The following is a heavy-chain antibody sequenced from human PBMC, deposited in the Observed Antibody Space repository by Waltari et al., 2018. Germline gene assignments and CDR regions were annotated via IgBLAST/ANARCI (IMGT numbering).Heavy chain of an antibody. CDR2: IIPSFGTA. Sequence: QVQLVQSGAEVKKPGSSVKVSCKASGGTFSSYAISWVRQAPGQGLEWMGGIIPSFGTANYAQKVQGRVTITADESTSTAYMELSSLRSEDTAVYYCATETLYGGGVVTFDYWGQGTLVTVSS. CDR1: GGTFSSYA. CDR3: ATETLYGGGVVTFDY. V-gene: IGHV1-69*01. D-gene: IGHD3-3*01. J-gene: IGHJ4*02.